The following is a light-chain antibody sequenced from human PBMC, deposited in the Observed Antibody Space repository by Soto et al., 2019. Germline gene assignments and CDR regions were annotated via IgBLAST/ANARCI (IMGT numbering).Light chain of an antibody. J-gene: IGLJ2*01. CDR3: SSYTTSSTV. V-gene: IGLV2-14*03. Sequence: QSALTQPASVSGSPGQSITISCTGASSDVGSYTSGSWYQHHPGKDPKLIIYDVRNRPSGLSDRFSGSKSGNTASLTISGLQAEDEADYYCSSYTTSSTVFGGGTKLTVL. CDR2: DVR. CDR1: SSDVGSYTS.